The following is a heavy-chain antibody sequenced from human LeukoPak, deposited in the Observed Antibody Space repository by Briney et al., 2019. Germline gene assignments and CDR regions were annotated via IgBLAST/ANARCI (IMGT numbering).Heavy chain of an antibody. J-gene: IGHJ6*03. D-gene: IGHD5-18*01. CDR2: IYYSGST. Sequence: PSETLSLTCTVSGGSISSYYWSWIRQPPGKGLEWIGYIYYSGSTNYNPSLKSRVTISVDTSKNQLSLKLSSVTAADTAVYYCASATSGYSYGYYYYYYMDVWGKGTTVTVSS. CDR1: GGSISSYY. V-gene: IGHV4-59*01. CDR3: ASATSGYSYGYYYYYYMDV.